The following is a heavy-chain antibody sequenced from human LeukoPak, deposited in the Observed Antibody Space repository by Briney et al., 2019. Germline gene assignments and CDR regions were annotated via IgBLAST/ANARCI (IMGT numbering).Heavy chain of an antibody. J-gene: IGHJ4*02. D-gene: IGHD3-22*01. CDR1: GFTFSSYS. V-gene: IGHV3-48*01. CDR3: AREYYDSSSGFDY. Sequence: GGSLRLSCAASGFTFSSYSMNWVRQAPGKGLEWVSYVSSSSSTIYYADSEKGRFTISRDNAKNSLYLQLNSLRAEDTAVYYCAREYYDSSSGFDYWGQGTLVTVSS. CDR2: VSSSSSTI.